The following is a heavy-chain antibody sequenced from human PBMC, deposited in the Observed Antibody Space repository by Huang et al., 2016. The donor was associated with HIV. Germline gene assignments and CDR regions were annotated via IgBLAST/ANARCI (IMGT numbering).Heavy chain of an antibody. CDR3: ARARGYYDSSVSYYFDY. CDR1: GGTFSSYA. Sequence: QVQLVQSGAEVKKPGSSVKVSCKASGGTFSSYAISWVRQAPGQGVEWMGGIIPIFGTANDAQKFQGRVTITADESTSTAYMELSSLRAEDTAVDYCARARGYYDSSVSYYFDYWGQGTLVTVSS. CDR2: IIPIFGTA. D-gene: IGHD3-22*01. J-gene: IGHJ4*02. V-gene: IGHV1-69*13.